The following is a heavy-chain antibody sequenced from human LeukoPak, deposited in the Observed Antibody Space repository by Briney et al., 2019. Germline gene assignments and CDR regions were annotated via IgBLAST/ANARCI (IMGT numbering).Heavy chain of an antibody. D-gene: IGHD3-16*01. J-gene: IGHJ4*02. CDR1: GFTFSSYW. V-gene: IGHV3-11*06. Sequence: GGSLRLSCAASGFTFSSYWMTWVRQAPGKGLEWLSYISPTSSDTNYADSVKGRFFVSRDNARKSLYLQMNSLRAEDTAVYYCVKTGGRNGGDSWGQGTLVTVSS. CDR3: VKTGGRNGGDS. CDR2: ISPTSSDT.